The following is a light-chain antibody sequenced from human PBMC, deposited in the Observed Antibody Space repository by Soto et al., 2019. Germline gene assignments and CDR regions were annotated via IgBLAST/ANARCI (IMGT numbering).Light chain of an antibody. Sequence: VMTQSPLALPVTPGEPASISCRSSQSLLHSNGYNYLDWYLQKPGQSPQLLIYLGSNRASGVSDRFRGSGSGTDCTLKISSVEAEDVGVYYCMEALQTLWTFGQGTKVELK. J-gene: IGKJ1*01. CDR1: QSLLHSNGYNY. CDR2: LGS. CDR3: MEALQTLWT. V-gene: IGKV2-28*01.